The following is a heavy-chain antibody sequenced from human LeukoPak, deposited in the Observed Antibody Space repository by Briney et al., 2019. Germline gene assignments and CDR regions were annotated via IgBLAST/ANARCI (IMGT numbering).Heavy chain of an antibody. J-gene: IGHJ4*02. CDR1: GGSISSSSYY. Sequence: PSETLSLTCTVSGGSISSSSYYWGWIRQPPGKGLEWIGSIYYSGSTYYNPSLKSRVTISVDTSKNQFSLKLSSVTAADTAVYYCATTLYGGNEHDYWGQGTLVTVSS. D-gene: IGHD4-23*01. CDR2: IYYSGST. V-gene: IGHV4-39*01. CDR3: ATTLYGGNEHDY.